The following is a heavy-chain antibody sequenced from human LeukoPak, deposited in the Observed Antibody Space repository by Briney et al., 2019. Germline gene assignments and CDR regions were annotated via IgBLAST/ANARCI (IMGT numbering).Heavy chain of an antibody. J-gene: IGHJ4*02. CDR2: IHHSGST. V-gene: IGHV4-30-2*01. CDR3: ARVVVTYAAFYFDY. CDR1: GGSISSGGYS. Sequence: PSETLSLTCAVSGGSISSGGYSWSWIRQPPGKGLEWIANIHHSGSTFYNPSLKSRVTVSVDRSKNQFSLNLSSMTAADTAVYYCARVVVTYAAFYFDYWGQGTLVTVSS. D-gene: IGHD2-21*02.